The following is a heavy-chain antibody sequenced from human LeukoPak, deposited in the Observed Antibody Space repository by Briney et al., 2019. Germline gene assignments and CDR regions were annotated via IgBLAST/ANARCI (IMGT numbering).Heavy chain of an antibody. V-gene: IGHV1-24*01. J-gene: IGHJ4*02. CDR1: RDTLAELS. CDR3: ATLRGGTYLDY. CDR2: FDPEVGET. Sequence: ASVKVSCKVSRDTLAELSIHWVRQAPGKGLEWMGGFDPEVGETIYAQKFQGRVTMTEDTSTDTANMELSSLYSDDTAVYYCATLRGGTYLDYWGQGTLVTVSS. D-gene: IGHD3-10*01.